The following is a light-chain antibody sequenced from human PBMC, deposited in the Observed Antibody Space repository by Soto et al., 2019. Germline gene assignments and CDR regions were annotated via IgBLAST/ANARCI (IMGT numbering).Light chain of an antibody. CDR2: VAS. V-gene: IGKV3-20*01. CDR1: QSVSSSY. CDR3: QQYVSSPRWT. J-gene: IGKJ1*01. Sequence: EIVLTQSPGTLSLSPGERATLSCRASQSVSSSYLAWYQQKHGQAHGLLIYVASCRSTCISDRFSGSGSWTDFTLIISRLEPEDFAVYYCQQYVSSPRWTFGQGTKVDIK.